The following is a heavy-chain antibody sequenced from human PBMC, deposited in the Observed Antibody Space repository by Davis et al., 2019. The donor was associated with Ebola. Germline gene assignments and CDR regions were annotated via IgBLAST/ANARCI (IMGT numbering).Heavy chain of an antibody. D-gene: IGHD6-13*01. V-gene: IGHV1-46*01. J-gene: IGHJ4*02. Sequence: ASVKVSCKASGFMFSYYVHWVRQAPGQGLEWMGIINPSGDSTRYAQKFQGRVTLTRDTSTSTVYMEVISLRSKDTAVYYCASSRPPPPSAATGIFDFWGQGTLVTVSS. CDR1: GFMFSYY. CDR2: INPSGDST. CDR3: ASSRPPPPSAATGIFDF.